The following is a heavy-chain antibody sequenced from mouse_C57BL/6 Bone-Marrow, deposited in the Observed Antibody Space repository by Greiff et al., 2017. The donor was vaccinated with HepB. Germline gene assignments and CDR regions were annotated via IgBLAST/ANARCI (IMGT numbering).Heavy chain of an antibody. D-gene: IGHD1-1*01. CDR3: ARDYTTVVEGYWYFDV. CDR1: GFSLTSYA. Sequence: VHLVESGPGLVAPSQCLSITCTVSGFSLTSYAISWVRQTPGKGLEWLGVIWTGGGTNYNSALKSRLSISKDNSKSQVFLKMNSLQTDDTARYYCARDYTTVVEGYWYFDVWGTGTTVTVSS. J-gene: IGHJ1*03. CDR2: IWTGGGT. V-gene: IGHV2-9-1*01.